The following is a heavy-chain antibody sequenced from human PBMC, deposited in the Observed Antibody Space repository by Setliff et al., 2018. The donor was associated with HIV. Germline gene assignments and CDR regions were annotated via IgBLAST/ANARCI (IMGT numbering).Heavy chain of an antibody. J-gene: IGHJ3*02. D-gene: IGHD2-15*01. CDR1: GGSISSGSYY. CDR3: ARDRLYCSGGSCYSVGPNDVFDI. Sequence: PSETLSLTCTVSGGSISSGSYYWSWIRQPAGKGLEWIGHIYTSGTTNFNPSLQSRVTISVDTSKNQFSLKLSSVTAADTAVYYCARDRLYCSGGSCYSVGPNDVFDIWGQGTTVTVSS. CDR2: IYTSGTT. V-gene: IGHV4-61*09.